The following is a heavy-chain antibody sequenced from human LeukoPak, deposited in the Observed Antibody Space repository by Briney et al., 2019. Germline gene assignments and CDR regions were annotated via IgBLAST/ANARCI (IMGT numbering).Heavy chain of an antibody. J-gene: IGHJ6*02. D-gene: IGHD2-2*01. CDR3: AEDSPSIYHGANYYYGMDV. Sequence: GGSLRLSCAASGFTFSSYAMSWVRQAPGKGLEWVSAISGSGGSTYYADSVKGRFTISRDNSKNTLYLQMNSLRAEDTAVYYCAEDSPSIYHGANYYYGMDVWGQGTTVTVSS. CDR1: GFTFSSYA. V-gene: IGHV3-23*01. CDR2: ISGSGGST.